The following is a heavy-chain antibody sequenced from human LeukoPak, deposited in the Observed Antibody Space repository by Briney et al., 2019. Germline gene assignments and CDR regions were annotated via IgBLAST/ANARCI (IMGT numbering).Heavy chain of an antibody. CDR1: GGTFSSYA. Sequence: ASVKVSCKASGGTFSSYAISWVRQAPGQGPEWMGWISGYDGNTNPAQKFQGRVTMTTDTSTSTAYMELRSLGSDDTAVYYCARDGYGSGKGFFDYWGQGTLVTVSS. CDR2: ISGYDGNT. V-gene: IGHV1-18*01. CDR3: ARDGYGSGKGFFDY. D-gene: IGHD3-10*01. J-gene: IGHJ4*02.